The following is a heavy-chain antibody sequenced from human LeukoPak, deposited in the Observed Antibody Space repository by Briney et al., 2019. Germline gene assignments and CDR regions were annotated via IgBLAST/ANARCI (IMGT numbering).Heavy chain of an antibody. D-gene: IGHD3-22*01. CDR2: ISGSGGST. V-gene: IGHV3-23*01. J-gene: IGHJ4*02. CDR3: AKSGYNYDSNAYPFIDY. Sequence: GGSLRLSCAASGFTFSSYAMSWVRQAPGKGLEWVSAISGSGGSTYYADSVKGRFTISRDNSKNTLYLQMNSLRAEDTAVYYCAKSGYNYDSNAYPFIDYWGQGTLVTVSS. CDR1: GFTFSSYA.